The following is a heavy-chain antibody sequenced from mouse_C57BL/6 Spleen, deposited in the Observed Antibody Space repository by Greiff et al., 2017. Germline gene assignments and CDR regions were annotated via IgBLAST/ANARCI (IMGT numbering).Heavy chain of an antibody. J-gene: IGHJ3*01. CDR2: INPSNGGT. CDR1: GYTFTSYW. CDR3: ARRGLIYYDYDEVFAY. Sequence: QVQLQQPGTELVKPGASVKLSCKASGYTFTSYWMHWVKQRPAQGLEWIGNINPSNGGTNYNEKFKSKATLTVDKSSSTAYMQLSSLTSEDSAVYYCARRGLIYYDYDEVFAYWGQGTLVTVSA. D-gene: IGHD2-4*01. V-gene: IGHV1-53*01.